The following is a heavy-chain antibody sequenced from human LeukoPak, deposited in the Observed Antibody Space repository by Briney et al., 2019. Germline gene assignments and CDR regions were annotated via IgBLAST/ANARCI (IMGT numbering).Heavy chain of an antibody. CDR2: IYSGGST. Sequence: GGSLRLSCAASGFTFSTNYMSWVRQAPGKGLEWVSVIYSGGSTYYADSVKGRFTISRDNSKNTLYLQMNSLRAEDTAVYYCARVREGRIQLWLRRYYFDYWGQGTLVTVSS. CDR1: GFTFSTNY. D-gene: IGHD5-18*01. V-gene: IGHV3-53*01. J-gene: IGHJ4*02. CDR3: ARVREGRIQLWLRRYYFDY.